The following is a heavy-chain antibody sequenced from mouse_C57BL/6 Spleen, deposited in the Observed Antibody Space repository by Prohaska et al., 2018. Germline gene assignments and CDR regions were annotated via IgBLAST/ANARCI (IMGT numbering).Heavy chain of an antibody. J-gene: IGHJ4*01. CDR1: GYTFTSYW. V-gene: IGHV1-55*01. Sequence: GYTFTSYWITWVKQRPGQGLEWIGDIYPGSGSTNYNEKFKSKATLTVDTSSSTAYMQLSSLTSEDSAVYYCARFYYYGSSYAMDYWGQGTSVTVSS. CDR3: ARFYYYGSSYAMDY. CDR2: IYPGSGST. D-gene: IGHD1-1*01.